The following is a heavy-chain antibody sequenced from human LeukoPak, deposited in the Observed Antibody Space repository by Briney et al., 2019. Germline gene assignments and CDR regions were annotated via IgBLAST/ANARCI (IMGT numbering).Heavy chain of an antibody. V-gene: IGHV4-34*01. J-gene: IGHJ4*02. Sequence: SETLSLTCAVYGGSFSGYYWSWIRQPPGKGLEWIGEINHSGSTNYNPSLKSRVTISVDTSKNQFSLKLSSVTAADTAVYYCARIGQWLVRFFDHWGQGTLVTVSS. CDR3: ARIGQWLVRFFDH. CDR1: GGSFSGYY. CDR2: INHSGST. D-gene: IGHD6-19*01.